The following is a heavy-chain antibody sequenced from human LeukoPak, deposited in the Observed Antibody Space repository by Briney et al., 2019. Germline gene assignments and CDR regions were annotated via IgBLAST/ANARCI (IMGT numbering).Heavy chain of an antibody. Sequence: SETLSLTCTVSGGSISPYYWSWLRQPPGKGLEWIGYISYSGSTKNNPSLKSRVTISVGTSKNQFSLKLTSVTAADTAVYYCAKEGAESFPDAFDIWGPGTLITVSS. D-gene: IGHD3-10*01. CDR3: AKEGAESFPDAFDI. J-gene: IGHJ3*02. CDR1: GGSISPYY. V-gene: IGHV4-59*01. CDR2: ISYSGST.